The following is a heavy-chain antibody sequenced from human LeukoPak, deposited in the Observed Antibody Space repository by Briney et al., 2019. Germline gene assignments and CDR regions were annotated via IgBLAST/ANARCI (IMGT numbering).Heavy chain of an antibody. V-gene: IGHV4-30-2*01. J-gene: IGHJ4*02. CDR2: IYHSGST. D-gene: IGHD6-13*01. Sequence: SETLSLTCTVSGGSISSGGYYWSWIRQPPGKGLEWIGYIYHSGSTYYNPSLKSRVTISVDRSKNQFSLKLSSVTAADTAVYYCASAPAAGTRGVGYWGQGTLVTVSS. CDR3: ASAPAAGTRGVGY. CDR1: GGSISSGGYY.